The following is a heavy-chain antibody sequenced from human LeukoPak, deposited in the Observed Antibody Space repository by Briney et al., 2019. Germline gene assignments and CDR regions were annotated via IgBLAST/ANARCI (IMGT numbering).Heavy chain of an antibody. CDR2: ISSSSSYI. Sequence: GGSLRLSCAASGFTFSSYSMNWVRQAPGKGLEWVSSISSSSSYIYYADSVKGRFTISRDNSKNSLYLQMNSLRAEDTALYYCAKGAAGEGYFDWLSQLDYWGQGTLVTVSS. CDR3: AKGAAGEGYFDWLSQLDY. V-gene: IGHV3-21*04. D-gene: IGHD3-9*01. J-gene: IGHJ4*02. CDR1: GFTFSSYS.